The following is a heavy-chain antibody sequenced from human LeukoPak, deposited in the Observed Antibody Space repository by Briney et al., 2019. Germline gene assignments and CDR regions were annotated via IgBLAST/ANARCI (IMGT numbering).Heavy chain of an antibody. CDR3: ARAGHLWFGENNWFDP. V-gene: IGHV3-11*01. Sequence: GGSLRLSCAASGFTFSDYWGHWVRQAPGKGLEWVSYISSSGSTIYYADSVKGRFTISRDNAKNSLYLQMNSQRAEDTAVYYCARAGHLWFGENNWFDPWGQGTLVTVSS. CDR1: GFTFSDYW. D-gene: IGHD3-10*01. J-gene: IGHJ5*02. CDR2: ISSSGSTI.